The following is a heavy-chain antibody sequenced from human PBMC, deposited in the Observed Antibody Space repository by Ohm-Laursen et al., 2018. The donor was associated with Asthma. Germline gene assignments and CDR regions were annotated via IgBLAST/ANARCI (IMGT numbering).Heavy chain of an antibody. Sequence: SLRLSCAASGFTFSSYGMHWVRQAPGKGLEWVAVISYDGSNKYYADSVKSRFTISRDNSKNTLYLQMNSLRAEDTAVYYCAKDYCSGGSCYFDYWGQGTLVTVSS. CDR2: ISYDGSNK. D-gene: IGHD2-15*01. CDR1: GFTFSSYG. CDR3: AKDYCSGGSCYFDY. J-gene: IGHJ4*02. V-gene: IGHV3-30*18.